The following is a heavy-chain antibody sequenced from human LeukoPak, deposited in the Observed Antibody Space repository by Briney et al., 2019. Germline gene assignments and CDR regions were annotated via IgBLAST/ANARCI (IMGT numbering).Heavy chain of an antibody. D-gene: IGHD6-19*01. CDR1: GGSISGDNW. CDR3: ARDPQYSSGFDY. CDR2: IHHSGTT. J-gene: IGHJ4*02. V-gene: IGHV4-4*02. Sequence: ASETLSLTCEVSGGSISGDNWWSWVRQSPGKGLEWIGEIHHSGTTNYNPSLKSRVTISVDKSRSQFSLRLSSVTAADTAVYYCARDPQYSSGFDYWGQGTLVTVSS.